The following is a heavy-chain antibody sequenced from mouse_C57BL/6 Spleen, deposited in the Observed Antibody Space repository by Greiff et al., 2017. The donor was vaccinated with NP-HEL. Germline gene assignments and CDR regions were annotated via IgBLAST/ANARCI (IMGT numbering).Heavy chain of an antibody. CDR3: AREWGNGDY. CDR2: IYPGSGNT. V-gene: IGHV1-76*01. D-gene: IGHD2-1*01. CDR1: GYTFTDYY. J-gene: IGHJ2*01. Sequence: VQLQQSGAELVRPGASVKLSCKASGYTFTDYYINWVKQRPGQGLEWIARIYPGSGNTYYNEKFKGKATLTAEKSSSTAYMQLSSLTSEDSAVYFCAREWGNGDYWGQGTTLTVSS.